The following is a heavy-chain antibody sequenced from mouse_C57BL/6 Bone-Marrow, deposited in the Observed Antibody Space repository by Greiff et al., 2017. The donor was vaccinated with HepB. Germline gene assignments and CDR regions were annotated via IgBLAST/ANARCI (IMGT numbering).Heavy chain of an antibody. CDR1: GYTFTSYW. CDR2: INPSNGGT. CDR3: ARSYYSNHWYFDV. Sequence: QVQLQQPGTELVKPGASVKLSCKASGYTFTSYWMHWVKQRPGQGLGWIGNINPSNGGTNYNEKFKSKATRTVDKSSSTAYMQLSSLTSEDSAVYYCARSYYSNHWYFDVWGTGTTVTVSS. D-gene: IGHD2-5*01. V-gene: IGHV1-53*01. J-gene: IGHJ1*03.